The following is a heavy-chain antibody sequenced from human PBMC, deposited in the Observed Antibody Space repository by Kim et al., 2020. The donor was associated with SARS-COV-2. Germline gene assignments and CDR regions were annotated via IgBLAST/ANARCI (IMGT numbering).Heavy chain of an antibody. Sequence: PGSVKGRFTISIENAKNSLYLQMTSLRAGDTAVYYCARSCIAAAGTCIDYWCQGTLVTVSS. D-gene: IGHD6-13*01. V-gene: IGHV3-13*01. CDR3: ARSCIAAAGTCIDY. J-gene: IGHJ4*02.